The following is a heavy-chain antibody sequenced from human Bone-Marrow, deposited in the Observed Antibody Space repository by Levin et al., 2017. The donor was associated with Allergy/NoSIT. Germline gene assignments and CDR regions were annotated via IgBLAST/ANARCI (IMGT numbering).Heavy chain of an antibody. CDR1: GGSISRSNW. CDR2: IYHSGST. J-gene: IGHJ4*02. Sequence: PGGSLRLSCAVSGGSISRSNWWSWVRQPPGKGLEWIGEIYHSGSTNYNPSLKSRVTISVDKSKNQFSLKLSSVTAADTAVYYCARVGEDGDYSDYWGQGTLVTVSS. D-gene: IGHD4-17*01. CDR3: ARVGEDGDYSDY. V-gene: IGHV4-4*02.